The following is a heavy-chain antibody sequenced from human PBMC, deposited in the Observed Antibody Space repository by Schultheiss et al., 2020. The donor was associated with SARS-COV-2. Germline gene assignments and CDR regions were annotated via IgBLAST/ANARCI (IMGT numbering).Heavy chain of an antibody. J-gene: IGHJ4*02. CDR3: VRVTVGTVTIHS. V-gene: IGHV4-34*01. CDR2: INHSGST. CDR1: GGSFSGYY. D-gene: IGHD4-17*01. Sequence: SETLSLTCAVFGGSFSGYYWTWIRQAPGKGLEWIGEINHSGSTNYNPSLKSRVTISVDTSKNQFSLKLNSVTAADTAVYYCVRVTVGTVTIHSWGQGTLVTVSS.